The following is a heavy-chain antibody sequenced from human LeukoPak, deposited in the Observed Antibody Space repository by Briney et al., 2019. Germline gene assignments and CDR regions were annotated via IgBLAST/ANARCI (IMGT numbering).Heavy chain of an antibody. CDR2: IYYSGST. V-gene: IGHV4-39*07. D-gene: IGHD3-10*01. CDR1: GGSISSSSYY. CDR3: ARIWFGEPPYTFDI. J-gene: IGHJ3*02. Sequence: SETLSLTCTVSGGSISSSSYYWGWIRQPPGKGLEWIGSIYYSGSTYYNPSLKSRVTISVDTSKNQFSLKLSSVTAADTAVYYCARIWFGEPPYTFDIWGQGTMVTVSS.